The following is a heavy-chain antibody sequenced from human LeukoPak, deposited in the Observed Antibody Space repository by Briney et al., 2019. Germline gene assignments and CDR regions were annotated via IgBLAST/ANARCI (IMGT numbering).Heavy chain of an antibody. V-gene: IGHV1-2*02. CDR1: GYMFTTYY. J-gene: IGHJ5*02. CDR3: ARYHKPGAYYVWPFDP. D-gene: IGHD3-16*01. CDR2: ISAYNGNT. Sequence: APVKVSCKTSGYMFTTYYPHWVRQAPGQGLEWMGWISAYNGNTNYAQKLQGRVTMTRDTSISTAYMELSRLRSDDTAVYYCARYHKPGAYYVWPFDPWGQGTLVTVSS.